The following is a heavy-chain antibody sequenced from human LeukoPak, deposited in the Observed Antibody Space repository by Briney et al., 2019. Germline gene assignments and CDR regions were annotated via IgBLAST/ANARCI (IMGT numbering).Heavy chain of an antibody. CDR2: INPNSGGT. V-gene: IGHV1-2*02. CDR1: GYTFTGYY. CDR3: ARAGFTAAAGSSYYGMDV. D-gene: IGHD6-13*01. Sequence: ASVKVSCKASGYTFTGYYMHWVRQAPGQGLEWMGWINPNSGGTNYAQKFQGRVTMTRDTSISTAYMELSRLRSDDTAVYYCARAGFTAAAGSSYYGMDVWGQGTTVTVSS. J-gene: IGHJ6*02.